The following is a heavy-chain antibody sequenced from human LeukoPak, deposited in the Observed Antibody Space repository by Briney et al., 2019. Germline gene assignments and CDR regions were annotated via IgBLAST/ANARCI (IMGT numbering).Heavy chain of an antibody. V-gene: IGHV4-34*01. D-gene: IGHD6-19*01. CDR2: INHSGST. Sequence: SETLSLTCAVYGGSFSGYYWSWIRQPPGKGLEWIGEINHSGSTNYNPSLKSRVTISVDTSKNQFSLKLSSVTAADTAVYYCARLGSGRKHRIDYWGQGTLVTVSS. J-gene: IGHJ4*02. CDR3: ARLGSGRKHRIDY. CDR1: GGSFSGYY.